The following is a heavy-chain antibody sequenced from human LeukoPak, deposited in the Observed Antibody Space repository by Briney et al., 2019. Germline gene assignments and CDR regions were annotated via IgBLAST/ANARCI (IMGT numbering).Heavy chain of an antibody. V-gene: IGHV3-64*04. CDR3: AREGGFSYYDILTGYYYFDY. J-gene: IGHJ4*02. CDR1: GFTFSTHA. CDR2: ISSNGGST. D-gene: IGHD3-9*01. Sequence: GGSLRLSCSASGFTFSTHAMHWVRQAPGKGVEHVSGISSNGGSTYYADSVKGRFTISRDNSKNTLYLQMNSLRAEDTAVYYCAREGGFSYYDILTGYYYFDYWGQGTLVTVSS.